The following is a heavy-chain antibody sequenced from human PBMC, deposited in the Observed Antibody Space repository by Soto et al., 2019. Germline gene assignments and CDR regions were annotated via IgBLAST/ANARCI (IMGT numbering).Heavy chain of an antibody. CDR2: IKQDGSEK. CDR1: GFTFSSYW. CDR3: ARVSSSSCADAFDI. J-gene: IGHJ3*02. Sequence: EVQLVESGGGLVQPGGSLRLSCAASGFTFSSYWMSWVRQAPGKGLEWVANIKQDGSEKYYVDSVKGRFTISRDNAKNSLYLQMNSLRAEDTAVYYCARVSSSSCADAFDIWGQGTMVTVSS. V-gene: IGHV3-7*01. D-gene: IGHD6-13*01.